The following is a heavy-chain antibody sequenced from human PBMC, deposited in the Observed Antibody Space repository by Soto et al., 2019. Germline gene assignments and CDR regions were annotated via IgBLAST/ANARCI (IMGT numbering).Heavy chain of an antibody. J-gene: IGHJ4*02. V-gene: IGHV3-15*01. CDR2: IKNKMEGGTT. Sequence: PGGSLRLSCAASGFTLSNAWVSWVRQAPGKGLEWVGRIKNKMEGGTTDYAAPVKGRFTISRDDSKNMLYLQMNSLITDDTAVYYCAPNWNFVYRGQGTLITVS. D-gene: IGHD2-8*01. CDR3: APNWNFVY. CDR1: GFTLSNAW.